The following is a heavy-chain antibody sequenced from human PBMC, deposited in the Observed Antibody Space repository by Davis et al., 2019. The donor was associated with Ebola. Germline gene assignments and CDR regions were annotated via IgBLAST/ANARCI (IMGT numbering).Heavy chain of an antibody. CDR3: AKFRGTKKLDS. Sequence: GESLNISCVVSGFSFSTYAMNWVRQAPGKGLEWVSVISGNGETTFYSDSVKGRFIISRDNAKNTLYLQMKSLRAEDTAIYYCAKFRGTKKLDSWGKGTLVTVSS. J-gene: IGHJ4*02. CDR1: GFSFSTYA. V-gene: IGHV3-23*01. CDR2: ISGNGETT. D-gene: IGHD1-1*01.